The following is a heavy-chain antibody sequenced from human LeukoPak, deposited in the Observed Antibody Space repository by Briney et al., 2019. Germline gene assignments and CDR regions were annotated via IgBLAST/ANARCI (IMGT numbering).Heavy chain of an antibody. CDR1: GGSFSGYY. Sequence: SETLSLTCAVYGGSFSGYYWSWIRQPPGKGLEWIREINHSGSTNYNPSLKSRVTISVDTSKNQFSLKLSSVTAADTAVYYCARGPPGIAAAGTSSDNDYWGQGTLVTVSS. CDR3: ARGPPGIAAAGTSSDNDY. CDR2: INHSGST. J-gene: IGHJ4*02. V-gene: IGHV4-34*01. D-gene: IGHD6-13*01.